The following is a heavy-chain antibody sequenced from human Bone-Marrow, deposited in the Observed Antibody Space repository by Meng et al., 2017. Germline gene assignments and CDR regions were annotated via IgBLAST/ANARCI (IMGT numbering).Heavy chain of an antibody. J-gene: IGHJ5*02. CDR3: ARVGVVVITPNWFNP. Sequence: VQLKQWGAGLLKPSETLSLTCAVYGGSFSGYYWSWIRKPPGKGLEWIGEINHSGSTNYNPSLKSRVTISVDTSKNQFSLKLSSVTAADTAVYYCARVGVVVITPNWFNPWDQGTLVTVSS. D-gene: IGHD3-22*01. CDR2: INHSGST. V-gene: IGHV4-34*01. CDR1: GGSFSGYY.